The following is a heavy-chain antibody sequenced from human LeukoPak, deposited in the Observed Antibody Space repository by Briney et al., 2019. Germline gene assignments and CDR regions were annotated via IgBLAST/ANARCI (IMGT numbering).Heavy chain of an antibody. D-gene: IGHD6-19*01. CDR3: AGYTTGWYFDY. J-gene: IGHJ4*02. CDR1: GFTFSSSW. Sequence: GGSLRLSCAASGFTFSSSWMHWVRQAPGKGLVWVSRINSDGSTTDYADSVKGRFTISRDNAKNTLYLQMNSLRAEDTAVYYCAGYTTGWYFDYWGQGTLVTVS. V-gene: IGHV3-74*01. CDR2: INSDGSTT.